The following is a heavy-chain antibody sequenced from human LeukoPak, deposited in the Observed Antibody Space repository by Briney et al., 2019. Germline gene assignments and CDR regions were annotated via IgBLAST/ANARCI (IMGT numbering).Heavy chain of an antibody. CDR1: GFTFTKYA. D-gene: IGHD1-1*01. J-gene: IGHJ3*02. CDR2: ISGSGGST. V-gene: IGHV3-23*01. CDR3: AKDCSDTTLPYDAFDI. Sequence: GGSLRLSCPTSGFTFTKYAMTWVRQAPGKGLEWVSAISGSGGSTYYTDSVKGRFTISRDNSNSKLFLQMNSLRAEDTAVYRCAKDCSDTTLPYDAFDILGPRTVVTVSS.